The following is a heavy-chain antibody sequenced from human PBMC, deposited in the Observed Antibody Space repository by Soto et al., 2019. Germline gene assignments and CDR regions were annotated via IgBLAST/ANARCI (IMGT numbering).Heavy chain of an antibody. Sequence: PGESLKISCKGSGYSFINYWISWVRQMPGKGLEWMGRIDASDSYAIYSPSFQGHVTISADKSINTAYLRWSSLKASDTAMYYCARLSRSSGWSPIDYWGQGTLVTVSS. CDR2: IDASDSYA. CDR3: ARLSRSSGWSPIDY. J-gene: IGHJ4*02. V-gene: IGHV5-10-1*01. CDR1: GYSFINYW. D-gene: IGHD6-19*01.